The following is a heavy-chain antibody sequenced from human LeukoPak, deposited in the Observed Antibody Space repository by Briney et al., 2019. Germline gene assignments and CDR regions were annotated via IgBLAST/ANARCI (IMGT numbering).Heavy chain of an antibody. CDR3: ARGYGGNGYQLVFDY. Sequence: SETLSLTCTVSGGSISSYYRSWIRQPPGKGLEWIGYIYTSGSTNYNPSLKSRVTISVDTSKNQFSLKLSSVTAADTAVYYCARGYGGNGYQLVFDYWGQGTLVTVSS. V-gene: IGHV4-4*09. J-gene: IGHJ4*02. CDR1: GGSISSYY. D-gene: IGHD4-23*01. CDR2: IYTSGST.